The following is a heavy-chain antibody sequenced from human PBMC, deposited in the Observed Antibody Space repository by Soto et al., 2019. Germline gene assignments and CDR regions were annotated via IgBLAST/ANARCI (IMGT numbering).Heavy chain of an antibody. CDR2: IKSKTDGGTT. V-gene: IGHV3-15*01. J-gene: IGHJ4*02. CDR1: GFTFSNAW. CDR3: TTETYYDFWSGLLGGDS. Sequence: EVQLVESGGGLVKPGGSLRLSCAATGFTFSNAWMSWVRQAPGKGLEWVGRIKSKTDGGTTDYAAPVKGRFTISRDDSKNTLYLQMNSLKTEDTAVYYCTTETYYDFWSGLLGGDSWGPGTLVTVSS. D-gene: IGHD3-3*01.